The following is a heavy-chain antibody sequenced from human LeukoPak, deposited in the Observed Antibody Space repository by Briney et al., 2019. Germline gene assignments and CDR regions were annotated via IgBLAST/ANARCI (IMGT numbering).Heavy chain of an antibody. CDR1: GGSFSGYY. Sequence: PSETLSLTCAVYGGSFSGYYWSWIRQPPGKGLEWIGEINHSGSTNYNLSLKSRVTISVDTSKNQFSLKLSSVTAADTAVYYCARAPRTGRYYYYGMDVWGQGTTVTVSS. V-gene: IGHV4-34*01. CDR2: INHSGST. D-gene: IGHD3-10*01. J-gene: IGHJ6*02. CDR3: ARAPRTGRYYYYGMDV.